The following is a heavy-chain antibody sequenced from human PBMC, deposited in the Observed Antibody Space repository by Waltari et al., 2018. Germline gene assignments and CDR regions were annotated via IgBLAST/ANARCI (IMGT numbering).Heavy chain of an antibody. D-gene: IGHD1-26*01. J-gene: IGHJ4*02. CDR2: IIPIFGTA. CDR3: ARGPVVGAVSEFDY. V-gene: IGHV1-69*13. Sequence: QVQLVQSGAEVKKPGSSVKVPCKASGGTFSSYAISWVRQAPGQGLEWMGGIIPIFGTANYAQKFQGRVTITADESTSTAYMELSSLRSEDTAVYYCARGPVVGAVSEFDYWGQGTLVTVSS. CDR1: GGTFSSYA.